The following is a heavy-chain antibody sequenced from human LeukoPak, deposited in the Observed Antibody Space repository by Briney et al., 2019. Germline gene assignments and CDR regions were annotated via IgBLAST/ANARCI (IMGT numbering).Heavy chain of an antibody. J-gene: IGHJ4*01. Sequence: GRSLRLSCAASGFTFSSYAMHWVRQAPGKGLEWVAVISYDGSNKYYADSVKGRFTISRDNSKNTLYLQMNSLRAKDTAVYYCAKDRLHYYFDYWGHGTLVTVSS. V-gene: IGHV3-30-3*01. CDR3: AKDRLHYYFDY. CDR2: ISYDGSNK. D-gene: IGHD5-12*01. CDR1: GFTFSSYA.